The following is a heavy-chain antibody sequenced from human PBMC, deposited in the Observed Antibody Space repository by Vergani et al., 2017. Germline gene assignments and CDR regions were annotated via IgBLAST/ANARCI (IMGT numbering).Heavy chain of an antibody. D-gene: IGHD6-13*01. CDR1: GFTFSSYG. CDR2: IWYDGSNK. Sequence: VQLLESGGGVVQPGRSLRLSCAASGFTFSSYGMHWVRQAPGKGLEWVAVIWYDGSNKYYADSVKGRFTISRDNSKNTLYLQMNSLRAEDTAVYYCARDSGIAAAGLYYYYYGMDVWGQGTTVTVSS. J-gene: IGHJ6*02. V-gene: IGHV3-33*01. CDR3: ARDSGIAAAGLYYYYYGMDV.